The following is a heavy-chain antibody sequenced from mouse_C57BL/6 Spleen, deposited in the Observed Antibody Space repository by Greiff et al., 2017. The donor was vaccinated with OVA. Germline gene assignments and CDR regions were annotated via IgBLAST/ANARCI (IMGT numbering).Heavy chain of an antibody. CDR3: AGYGGGYFDV. J-gene: IGHJ1*03. V-gene: IGHV1-66*01. Sequence: VQLQQSGPELVKPGASVKISCKASGYSFTSYYIHWVKQRPGQELEWIGWIYPGSGNTKYNEKFKGKATLTADTSSSTAYMQLSSLTSEDSAVYYCAGYGGGYFDVWGTGTTVTVSS. CDR1: GYSFTSYY. D-gene: IGHD1-1*01. CDR2: IYPGSGNT.